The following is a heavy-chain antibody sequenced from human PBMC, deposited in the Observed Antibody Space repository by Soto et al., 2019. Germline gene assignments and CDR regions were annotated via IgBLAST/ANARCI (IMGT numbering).Heavy chain of an antibody. CDR3: ARGEYYDFWSGYPGHYYYYGMDV. V-gene: IGHV1-69*12. Sequence: QVQLVQSGAEVKKPGSSVKVSCKASGGTFSSYAISWVRPAPGQGLEWMGGIIPIFGTANYAQKFQGRVTITADESTSTSYMELSSLRSEDTAVYYCARGEYYDFWSGYPGHYYYYGMDVWGQGTTVTVSS. CDR2: IIPIFGTA. D-gene: IGHD3-3*01. CDR1: GGTFSSYA. J-gene: IGHJ6*02.